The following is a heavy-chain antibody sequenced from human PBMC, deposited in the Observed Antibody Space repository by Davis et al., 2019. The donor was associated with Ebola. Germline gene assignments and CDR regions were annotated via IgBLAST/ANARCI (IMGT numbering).Heavy chain of an antibody. V-gene: IGHV3-74*01. D-gene: IGHD2-21*01. Sequence: HTGGSLRLSCAASGFTFSNYGMNWVRQAPGKGLEWVSYINSDGSSTNYADSVKGRFTISRDNAKNTLYLQMNSLRAEDSAVYYCARGIGEDWGQGTLVTVSS. CDR2: INSDGSST. J-gene: IGHJ4*02. CDR3: ARGIGED. CDR1: GFTFSNYG.